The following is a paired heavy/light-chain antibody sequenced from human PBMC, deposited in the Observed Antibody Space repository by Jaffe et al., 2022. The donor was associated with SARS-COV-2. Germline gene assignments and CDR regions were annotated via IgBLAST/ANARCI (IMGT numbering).Light chain of an antibody. J-gene: IGKJ1*01. CDR1: QSISSY. V-gene: IGKV1-39*01. Sequence: DIQMTQSPSSLSASVGDRVTITCRASQSISSYLNWYQQKPGKAPKLLIYAASSLQSGVPSRFSGSGSGTDFTLTISSLQPEDFATYYCQQSYSTPQGTFGQGTKVEIK. CDR3: QQSYSTPQGT. CDR2: AAS.
Heavy chain of an antibody. CDR2: ISSSSSYI. J-gene: IGHJ6*03. D-gene: IGHD4-17*01. Sequence: EVQLVESGGGLVKPGGSLRLSCAASGFTFSSYSMNWVRQAPGKGLEWVSSISSSSSYIYYADSVKGRFTISRDNAKNSLYLQMNSLRAEDTAVYYCARESTTVTTNPNYYYYYMDVWGKGTTVTVSS. V-gene: IGHV3-21*01. CDR1: GFTFSSYS. CDR3: ARESTTVTTNPNYYYYYMDV.